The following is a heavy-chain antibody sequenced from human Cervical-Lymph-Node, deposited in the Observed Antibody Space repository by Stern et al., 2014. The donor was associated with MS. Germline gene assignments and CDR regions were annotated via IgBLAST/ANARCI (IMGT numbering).Heavy chain of an antibody. V-gene: IGHV1-69*01. CDR1: GGSFTSYA. Sequence: VQLVESGAEVNKPGSSVKVSCKASGGSFTSYAISWVRQAPGQGLEWMGGIIPLFGTADYAQKFQGRVTITADESTSTAYMELISLRSEDTAVYYCARLRSGSYYGYFQHWGQGTLVTVSS. D-gene: IGHD1-26*01. CDR2: IIPLFGTA. J-gene: IGHJ1*01. CDR3: ARLRSGSYYGYFQH.